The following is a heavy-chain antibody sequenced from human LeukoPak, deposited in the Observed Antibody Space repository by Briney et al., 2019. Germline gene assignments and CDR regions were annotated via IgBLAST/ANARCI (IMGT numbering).Heavy chain of an antibody. Sequence: ASVTVSCKASGYTFTGYYMHWVRQAPGQGLEWMGWINANSGDTGYAQKFQGRVTMTRDTSVSTAYMELSRPRSDDTAVYFCARADASRWFDYWGQGALVTVSS. J-gene: IGHJ5*01. V-gene: IGHV1-2*02. CDR2: INANSGDT. CDR3: ARADASRWFDY. D-gene: IGHD2-2*01. CDR1: GYTFTGYY.